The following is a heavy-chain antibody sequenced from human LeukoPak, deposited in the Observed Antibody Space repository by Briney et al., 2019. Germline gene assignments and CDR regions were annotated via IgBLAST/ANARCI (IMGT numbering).Heavy chain of an antibody. CDR2: SCISYST. D-gene: IGHD3-10*01. J-gene: IGHJ4*02. V-gene: IGHV3-23*01. CDR3: AKDPYYGSGSYRSVDY. Sequence: SCISYSTYYADSVKGRFTISRHNSKNTLYLQMNSLRAEDTAVYYCAKDPYYGSGSYRSVDYWGQGTLVTVSS.